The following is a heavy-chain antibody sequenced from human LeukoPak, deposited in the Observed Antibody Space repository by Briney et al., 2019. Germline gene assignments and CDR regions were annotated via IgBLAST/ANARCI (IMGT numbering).Heavy chain of an antibody. CDR2: ISYDGSNK. Sequence: GGSMRLSCAASGFTFSSYAMHWVRQAPGKGLEWVAVISYDGSNKYYADSVKGRFTISRDNSKNTLYLQMNSLRAEDTAVYYCARDLGDYWGQGTLVTVSS. J-gene: IGHJ4*02. CDR3: ARDLGDY. V-gene: IGHV3-30*04. CDR1: GFTFSSYA.